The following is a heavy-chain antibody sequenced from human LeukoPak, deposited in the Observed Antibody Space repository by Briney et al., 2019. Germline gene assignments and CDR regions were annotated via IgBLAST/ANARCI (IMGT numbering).Heavy chain of an antibody. J-gene: IGHJ4*02. Sequence: ASVKVSCKASGYTFTDYYMHWVRQAPRQGLEWIGWISPDSGRTGFSQKFQGRVTMTRDTSIRTAYMELSRLGYDDTAVYYCARDTRSSYLQYYFDYWGQGTLVTVSS. CDR1: GYTFTDYY. CDR3: ARDTRSSYLQYYFDY. D-gene: IGHD5-24*01. V-gene: IGHV1-2*02. CDR2: ISPDSGRT.